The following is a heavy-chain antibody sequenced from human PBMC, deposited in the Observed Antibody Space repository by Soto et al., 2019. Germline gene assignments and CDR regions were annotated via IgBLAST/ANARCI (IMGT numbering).Heavy chain of an antibody. J-gene: IGHJ6*02. CDR1: GYTFYSHS. CDR3: ARCIQGDYYYGMDV. V-gene: IGHV1-18*01. Sequence: QAQLVQSGAEVKKPGASVKVSCKASGYTFYSHSISWVRQAPGQGLEWMGRINGDYGNTQYAQKFRGRVTMTTDTCTTTVYMELTNLRSDDTAVYYCARCIQGDYYYGMDVWGQGTTVTVSS. CDR2: INGDYGNT. D-gene: IGHD5-18*01.